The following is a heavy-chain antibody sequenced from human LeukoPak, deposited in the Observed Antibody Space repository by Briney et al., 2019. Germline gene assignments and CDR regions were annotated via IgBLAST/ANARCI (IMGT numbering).Heavy chain of an antibody. Sequence: GASVKVSCKASGYTFTSYDINWVRQATGQGLEWMGWMNPNSGNTGYAQKFQGRVTMTRNTSISTAYMELRSLRPDDTAVYYCARDSSGWYSDYWGQGTLVTVSS. CDR1: GYTFTSYD. CDR2: MNPNSGNT. V-gene: IGHV1-8*01. D-gene: IGHD6-19*01. J-gene: IGHJ4*02. CDR3: ARDSSGWYSDY.